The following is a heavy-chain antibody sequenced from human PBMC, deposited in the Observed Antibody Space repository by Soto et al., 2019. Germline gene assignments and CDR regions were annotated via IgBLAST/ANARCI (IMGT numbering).Heavy chain of an antibody. D-gene: IGHD6-13*01. J-gene: IGHJ5*02. V-gene: IGHV4-39*01. CDR1: GGSISSSSYY. CDR2: IYYSGST. Sequence: SETLSLTCTVSGGSISSSSYYWGWIRQPPGKGLEWIGSIYYSGSTYYNPSLKSRVTISVDTSKNQFSLKLSSVTAADTAVYYCERNFNTAAGPNWFDPWGQGTLVTVSS. CDR3: ERNFNTAAGPNWFDP.